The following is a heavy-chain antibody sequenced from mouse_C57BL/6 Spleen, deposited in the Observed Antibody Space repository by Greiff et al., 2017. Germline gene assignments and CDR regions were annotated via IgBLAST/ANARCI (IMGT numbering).Heavy chain of an antibody. D-gene: IGHD1-1*01. J-gene: IGHJ4*01. Sequence: QVQLQQSGAELARPGASVKLSCKASGYTFTSYGISWVKQRTGQGLEWIGEISPRSGNTYYNEKFKGQATLTADKSSSTAYMELRSLTSEDSAVYFWARGYGSSYDAMDYWGQGTSVTVSS. CDR1: GYTFTSYG. V-gene: IGHV1-81*01. CDR3: ARGYGSSYDAMDY. CDR2: ISPRSGNT.